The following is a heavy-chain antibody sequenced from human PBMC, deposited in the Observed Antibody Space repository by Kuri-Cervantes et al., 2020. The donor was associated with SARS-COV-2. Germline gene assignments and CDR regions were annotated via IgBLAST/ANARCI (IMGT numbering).Heavy chain of an antibody. Sequence: ASVKVSCKASGYTFTGYYIHWVRQAPGQGLEWMGWINPDSGGTDYAQKFQGRVTMTRGTSISTGYMELSRLRSDDTAVYYCARRRDVDYWGQGTLVTVSS. J-gene: IGHJ4*02. V-gene: IGHV1-2*02. CDR2: INPDSGGT. CDR3: ARRRDVDY. CDR1: GYTFTGYY.